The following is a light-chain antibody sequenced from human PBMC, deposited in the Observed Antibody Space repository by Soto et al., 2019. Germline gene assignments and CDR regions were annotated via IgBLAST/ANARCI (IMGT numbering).Light chain of an antibody. CDR2: EVN. J-gene: IGLJ1*01. CDR3: SSYAGINNVGV. Sequence: QSALTQPPSASGSPGQSVTISCTGTSSDVGGYKYVSWYQQHPGKAPKLMIFEVNKRPSGVPDRFSGSKSGNTASLTVSGLQPEHEADYYCSSYAGINNVGVFGTGTKVTVL. V-gene: IGLV2-8*01. CDR1: SSDVGGYKY.